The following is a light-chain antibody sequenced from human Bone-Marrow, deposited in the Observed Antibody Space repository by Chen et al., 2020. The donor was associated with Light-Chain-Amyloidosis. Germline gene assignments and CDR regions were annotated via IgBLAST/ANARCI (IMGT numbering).Light chain of an antibody. Sequence: QAGLTQPPSVSKGLRQTATLTCTGNSNNVGDQGAAWLQQHQGHPPKLLSYRSNNRPSGISGRLSASRSGNTASLTIVGLQPEEEADYYCSAWDSSLNTWVFGGGTELTVL. CDR1: SNNVGDQG. J-gene: IGLJ2*01. V-gene: IGLV10-54*01. CDR3: SAWDSSLNTWV. CDR2: RSN.